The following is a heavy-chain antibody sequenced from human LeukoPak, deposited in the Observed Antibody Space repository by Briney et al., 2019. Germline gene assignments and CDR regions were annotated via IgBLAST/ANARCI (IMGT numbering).Heavy chain of an antibody. CDR3: ARGHGSLAAAAFHNWFDP. CDR1: GYTFTSYG. D-gene: IGHD6-13*01. V-gene: IGHV1-18*01. J-gene: IGHJ5*02. Sequence: ASVKVSCKASGYTFTSYGISWVRQAPGQGLEWMGWISAYNGNTNYAQKLQGRVTMTTDTSTSTAYMELRSLRSDDTAVYYCARGHGSLAAAAFHNWFDPWGQGTLVTVSS. CDR2: ISAYNGNT.